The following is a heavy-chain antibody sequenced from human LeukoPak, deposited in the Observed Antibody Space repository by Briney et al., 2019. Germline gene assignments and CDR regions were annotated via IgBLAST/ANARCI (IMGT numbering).Heavy chain of an antibody. CDR2: IIAGGDNT. Sequence: GGSLRLSCAASGFTFSSYAMTWVRQAPGKGLEWVSSIIAGGDNTYYADSVKGRFTISRDNSKNTLYLQMNSLRAEDTAVYYCAKNRLGSTYSSSSLGGQGTLVTVSS. CDR3: AKNRLGSTYSSSSL. J-gene: IGHJ4*02. D-gene: IGHD6-6*01. CDR1: GFTFSSYA. V-gene: IGHV3-23*01.